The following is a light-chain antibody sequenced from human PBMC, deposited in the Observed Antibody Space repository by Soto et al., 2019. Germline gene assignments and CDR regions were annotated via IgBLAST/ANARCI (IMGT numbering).Light chain of an antibody. J-gene: IGKJ4*01. CDR2: EAS. CDR1: QSISSY. CDR3: QQRSNWPLT. Sequence: EIVLTQSPATLSFSPGDRATLSCRASQSISSYLVWYQQKRGQAPRLLIYEASNRATGIPARFSGSGSGTDFTLTISSLEPEDFAVYYCQQRSNWPLTFGGGTKVEIK. V-gene: IGKV3-11*01.